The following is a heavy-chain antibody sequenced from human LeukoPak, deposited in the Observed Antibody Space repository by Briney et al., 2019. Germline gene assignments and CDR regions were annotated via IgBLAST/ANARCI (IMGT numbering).Heavy chain of an antibody. CDR2: ISGSGGST. D-gene: IGHD1-1*01. V-gene: IGHV3-23*01. J-gene: IGHJ4*02. CDR3: ATGGAYFDY. Sequence: GGPLRLSCAASGFTFSSYAMSWVRQAPGKGLEWVSAISGSGGSTYYADSVKGRFTISRDNSKNTLYLQIYSLRAEDTAVYYCATGGAYFDYWGQGTLVTVSS. CDR1: GFTFSSYA.